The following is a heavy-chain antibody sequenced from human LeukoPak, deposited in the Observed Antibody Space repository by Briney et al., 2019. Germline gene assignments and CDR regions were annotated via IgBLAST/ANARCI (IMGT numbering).Heavy chain of an antibody. D-gene: IGHD6-19*01. CDR1: GFTFSSYS. Sequence: PGGSLRLSCAASGFTFSSYSMNWVRQAPGKGLEWVSSISSSSSYIYYADLVKGRFTISRDNAKNSLYLQMNSLRAEDTAVYYCARDGLNPGWYRTSFFDYWGQGTLVTVSS. J-gene: IGHJ4*02. CDR2: ISSSSSYI. V-gene: IGHV3-21*01. CDR3: ARDGLNPGWYRTSFFDY.